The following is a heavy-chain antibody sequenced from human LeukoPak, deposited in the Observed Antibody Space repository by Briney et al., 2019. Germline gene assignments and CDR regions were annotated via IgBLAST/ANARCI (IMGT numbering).Heavy chain of an antibody. CDR3: HQPITLPD. CDR1: GFTFKGYW. CDR2: IKHDGSDK. Sequence: PGGSLRLSCVASGFTFKGYWMSWVRQAPGKGLKWVAYIKHDGSDKSYVDSVKGRFTISRDNAKSSLYLQMNSLRAEDTAVYYCHQPITLPDWGQGILVTVSS. J-gene: IGHJ4*02. D-gene: IGHD2-2*01. V-gene: IGHV3-7*01.